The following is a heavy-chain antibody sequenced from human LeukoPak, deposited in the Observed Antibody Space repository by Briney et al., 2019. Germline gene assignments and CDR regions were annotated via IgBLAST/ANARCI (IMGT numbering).Heavy chain of an antibody. D-gene: IGHD3-3*01. CDR3: ARDVLEWSKSLDY. CDR2: ISSSSSTI. CDR1: GFTFGDYA. Sequence: GGSRRLSCTASGFTFGDYAMSWVRQAPGKGLEWVSYISSSSSTIYYADSVKGRFTISRDNAKNSLYLQMNSLRAEDTAVYYCARDVLEWSKSLDYWGQGTLVTVSS. J-gene: IGHJ4*02. V-gene: IGHV3-48*01.